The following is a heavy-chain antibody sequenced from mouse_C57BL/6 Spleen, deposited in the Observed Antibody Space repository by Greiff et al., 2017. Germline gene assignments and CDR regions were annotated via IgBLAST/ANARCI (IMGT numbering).Heavy chain of an antibody. V-gene: IGHV1-63*01. J-gene: IGHJ1*03. CDR2: IYPGGGYT. CDR1: GYTFTNYW. CDR3: ARRNDYWYFDV. D-gene: IGHD2-4*01. Sequence: VQLQQSGAELVRPGTSVKMSCKASGYTFTNYWIGWAKQRPGHGLEWIGDIYPGGGYTNYNEKFKGKATLTADKSSSTAYMQFSSLTSEDSAIYYCARRNDYWYFDVWGTGTTVTVSS.